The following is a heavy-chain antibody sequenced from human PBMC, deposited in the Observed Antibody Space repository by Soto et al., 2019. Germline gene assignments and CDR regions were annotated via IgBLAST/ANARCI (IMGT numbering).Heavy chain of an antibody. CDR2: ISGSGGST. V-gene: IGHV3-23*01. D-gene: IGHD4-17*01. CDR3: ARRTVGWYFDL. J-gene: IGHJ2*01. CDR1: GFTFSTYA. Sequence: EVQLLESGGGLVQPGGSLRLSCAASGFTFSTYAMNWVRQAPGKGLEWVSVISGSGGSTYYADSVKGRFTISRDNSKNTLYLQMNSLRAEDTAVYYCARRTVGWYFDLWGRGTLVTVSS.